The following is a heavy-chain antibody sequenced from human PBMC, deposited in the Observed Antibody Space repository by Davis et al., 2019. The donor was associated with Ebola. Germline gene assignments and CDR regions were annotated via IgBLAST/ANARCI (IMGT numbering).Heavy chain of an antibody. V-gene: IGHV3-23*01. CDR3: AKDQYQGDFWSGYYSHYDY. CDR2: ISGSGGST. D-gene: IGHD3-3*01. CDR1: GFTFSSYA. J-gene: IGHJ4*02. Sequence: PGGSLRLSCAASGFTFSSYAMSWVRQAPGKGLEWVSAISGSGGSTYYADSVKGRFTISRDNSKNTLYLQMNSLRAEDTAVYYCAKDQYQGDFWSGYYSHYDYWGQGTLVTVSS.